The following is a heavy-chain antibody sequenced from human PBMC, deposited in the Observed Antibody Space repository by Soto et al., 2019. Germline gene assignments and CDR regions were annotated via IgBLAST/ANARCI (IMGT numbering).Heavy chain of an antibody. J-gene: IGHJ4*02. CDR3: ARAEATTRHARLDY. CDR1: GGSISSSNW. D-gene: IGHD4-17*01. V-gene: IGHV4-4*02. CDR2: IYHSGST. Sequence: SETLSLTCAVSGGSISSSNWWSWVRQPPGKGLEWIGEIYHSGSTNYNPSLKSRVAISVDKSKNQFSLKLSSVTAADTAVYYCARAEATTRHARLDYWGQGTLVTVSS.